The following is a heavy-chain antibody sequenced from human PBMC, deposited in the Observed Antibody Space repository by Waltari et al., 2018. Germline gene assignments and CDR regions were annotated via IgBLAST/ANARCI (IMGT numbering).Heavy chain of an antibody. D-gene: IGHD2-15*01. J-gene: IGHJ4*02. CDR2: VPRSGRT. V-gene: IGHV4-4*02. Sequence: WHWVRQSPGNGLVWLAQVPRSGRTIYNPSFASRVTVSVHTSTGHFSLKATSATAADSAVDYCARDRGRGLYLDSWGQGILVTVSP. CDR3: ARDRGRGLYLDS.